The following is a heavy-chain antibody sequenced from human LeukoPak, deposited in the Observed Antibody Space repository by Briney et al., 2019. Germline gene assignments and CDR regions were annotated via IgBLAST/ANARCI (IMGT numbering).Heavy chain of an antibody. CDR1: GGSISSYY. Sequence: PSETLSLTSTVSGGSISSYYWSWIRQPPGKGLEWIGYIYYSGSTNYNPSLKSRVTISVDTSKSQFSLKLSSVTAADTAVYYCARVSGGTVTTYYYYYMDVWGKGTTVTVSS. CDR2: IYYSGST. V-gene: IGHV4-59*01. CDR3: ARVSGGTVTTYYYYYMDV. J-gene: IGHJ6*03. D-gene: IGHD4-11*01.